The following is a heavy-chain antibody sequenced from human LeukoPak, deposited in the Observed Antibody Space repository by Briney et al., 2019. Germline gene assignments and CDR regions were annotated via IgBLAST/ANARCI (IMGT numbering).Heavy chain of an antibody. CDR1: GGTFSSYA. CDR2: IIPIFGTA. D-gene: IGHD2-21*02. Sequence: GASVKVSCKASGGTFSSYAISWVRQAPGQGLEWMGGIIPIFGTANYAQKFQGRVTITADESTSTAYMELSSLRSEDTAVYYCASDKNSVTAIDWGQGTLVTVSS. V-gene: IGHV1-69*13. J-gene: IGHJ4*02. CDR3: ASDKNSVTAID.